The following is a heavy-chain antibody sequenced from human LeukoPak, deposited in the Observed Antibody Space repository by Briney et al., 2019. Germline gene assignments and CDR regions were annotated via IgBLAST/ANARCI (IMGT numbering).Heavy chain of an antibody. Sequence: GGSLRLSCTASGFTFSTYSMTWARQAPGKGPEWVSAISGSGGDTYYADSVKGRFTIYRDNSKNTLYLQMNSLRAEDTAVYYCARVDEFRAFDIWGQGTMVTVSS. CDR3: ARVDEFRAFDI. D-gene: IGHD3-10*01. J-gene: IGHJ3*02. CDR2: ISGSGGDT. V-gene: IGHV3-23*01. CDR1: GFTFSTYS.